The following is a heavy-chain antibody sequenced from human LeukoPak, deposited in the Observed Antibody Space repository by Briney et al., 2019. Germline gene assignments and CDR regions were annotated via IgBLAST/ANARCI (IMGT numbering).Heavy chain of an antibody. V-gene: IGHV4-4*07. CDR2: IYTSGSS. Sequence: PSETLSLTCTVSGGSISSYYWSWIRQPAGKGLEWIGRIYTSGSSNSNPSLKSRVTMSADTSKNQFSLKLSSVTAADTAVYYCARERWLQPYYYYGMDVWGQGTTVTVSS. CDR1: GGSISSYY. CDR3: ARERWLQPYYYYGMDV. J-gene: IGHJ6*02. D-gene: IGHD5-24*01.